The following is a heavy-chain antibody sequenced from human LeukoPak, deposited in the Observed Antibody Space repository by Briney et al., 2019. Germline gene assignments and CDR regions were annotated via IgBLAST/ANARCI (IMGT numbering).Heavy chain of an antibody. CDR1: GFTFSTYW. D-gene: IGHD3-10*01. J-gene: IGHJ6*03. V-gene: IGHV3-74*01. CDR2: INSDGSST. Sequence: GGSLRLSCAASGFTFSTYWMHWVRQAPGEGLVWVSRINSDGSSTNSADSVKGRFTISRDNAKDTLYLQMNSLRAEATAVYYCAREVRGFGYYMDVWGKGTTVTVSS. CDR3: AREVRGFGYYMDV.